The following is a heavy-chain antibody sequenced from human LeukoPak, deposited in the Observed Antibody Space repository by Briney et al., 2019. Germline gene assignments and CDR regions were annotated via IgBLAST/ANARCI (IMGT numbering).Heavy chain of an antibody. V-gene: IGHV1-69*13. CDR1: GGTFSSYA. CDR3: AAVVPAVMGYFDY. Sequence: SVKVSCKASGGTFSSYAISWVRQAPGQGLEWMGGIIPIFGTANYAQNFQGRVTITADESTSTAYMELSILRSEDTAVYYCAAVVPAVMGYFDYWGQGTLVTVSS. D-gene: IGHD2-2*01. CDR2: IIPIFGTA. J-gene: IGHJ4*02.